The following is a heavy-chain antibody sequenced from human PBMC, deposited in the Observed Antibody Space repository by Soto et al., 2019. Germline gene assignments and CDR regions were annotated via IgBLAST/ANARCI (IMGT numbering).Heavy chain of an antibody. CDR3: ARSVFP. V-gene: IGHV4-31*11. CDR2: FYYSGST. CDR1: GGSFSGYY. Sequence: PSETLSLTCAVYGGSFSGYYWSWIRQHPGKGLEWIGYFYYSGSTYYNPSLKSRVTISVNTSKNQFSLKLSSVTAADTAVYYCARSVFPWGQGTLVTVSS. J-gene: IGHJ5*02.